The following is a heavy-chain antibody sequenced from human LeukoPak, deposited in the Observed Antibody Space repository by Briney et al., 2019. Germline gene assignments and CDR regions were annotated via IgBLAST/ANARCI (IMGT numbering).Heavy chain of an antibody. CDR1: GFTFSDYY. CDR3: ARDYYYGSGNYCYYGMDV. J-gene: IGHJ6*02. V-gene: IGHV3-11*04. Sequence: PGGSLILSCAASGFTFSDYYKSWIRQAPGKGREGASYISRSGSTIYYADSVKGRFTISRDNAKNSLYLQMNSLRAEDTAVYYCARDYYYGSGNYCYYGMDVWGQGTTVTVSS. CDR2: ISRSGSTI. D-gene: IGHD3-10*01.